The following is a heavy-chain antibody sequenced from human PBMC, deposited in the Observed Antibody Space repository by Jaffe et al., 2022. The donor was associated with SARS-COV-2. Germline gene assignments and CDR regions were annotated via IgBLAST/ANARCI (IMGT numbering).Heavy chain of an antibody. CDR3: ARAYYYDSSPHYYYGMDV. CDR2: INSDGSST. CDR1: GFTFSSYW. V-gene: IGHV3-74*01. J-gene: IGHJ6*02. D-gene: IGHD3-22*01. Sequence: EVQLVESGGGLVQPGGSLRLSCAASGFTFSSYWMHWVRQAPGKGLVWVSRINSDGSSTSYADSVKGRFTISRDNAKNTLYLQMNSLRAEDTAVYYCARAYYYDSSPHYYYGMDVWGQGTTVTVSS.